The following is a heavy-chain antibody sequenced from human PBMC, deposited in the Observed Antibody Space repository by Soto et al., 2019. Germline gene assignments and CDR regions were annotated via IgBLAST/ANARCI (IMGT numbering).Heavy chain of an antibody. V-gene: IGHV3-15*01. Sequence: EVQLVEAGGGLVKPGGSLRLSCAASGFTFSNAWMSWVRPAPGKGLEWVGRIKSKTDGGTTDYAAPVKGRFTISRDDSKNTLYLQLNSLTTEDTSVYYCTTAYYDILTGYYYYMDVWGKGTTVTVSS. CDR3: TTAYYDILTGYYYYMDV. CDR1: GFTFSNAW. D-gene: IGHD3-9*01. J-gene: IGHJ6*03. CDR2: IKSKTDGGTT.